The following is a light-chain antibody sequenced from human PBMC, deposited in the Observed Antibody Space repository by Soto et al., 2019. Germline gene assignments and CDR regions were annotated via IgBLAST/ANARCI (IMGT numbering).Light chain of an antibody. CDR1: QGISSW. V-gene: IGKV1D-12*01. J-gene: IGKJ4*01. Sequence: DIQMTQSPSSVAASVGDRVTITCRASQGISSWLAGYQQKPGRAPKLLIYGASSLQSGVPPRFSGSGSETDFTLTISSLQPEDFTTYYCQQANSFPFTFGGGTKVEIE. CDR3: QQANSFPFT. CDR2: GAS.